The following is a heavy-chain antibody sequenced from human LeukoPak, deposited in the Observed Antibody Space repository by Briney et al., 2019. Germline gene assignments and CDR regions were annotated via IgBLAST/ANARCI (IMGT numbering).Heavy chain of an antibody. CDR3: AKGLYGSGSWDY. Sequence: GGSLRLSCAASGFTFSSYGMHWVRQAPGKGLEWVAVISYDGSNKYYADSVKGRFTISRDNTKNTLYLQMNSLRAEDTAVYYCAKGLYGSGSWDYWGQGTLVTVSS. CDR1: GFTFSSYG. J-gene: IGHJ4*02. V-gene: IGHV3-30*18. CDR2: ISYDGSNK. D-gene: IGHD3-10*01.